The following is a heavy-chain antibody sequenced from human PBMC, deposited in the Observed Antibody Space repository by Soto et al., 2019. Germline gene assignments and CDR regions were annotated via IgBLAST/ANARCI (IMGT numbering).Heavy chain of an antibody. D-gene: IGHD3-22*01. CDR1: GYTFTRYG. V-gene: IGHV1-18*04. CDR3: ARGQVNYYDSSGYTGFDY. CDR2: ISAYNGNT. Sequence: ASVKFSCKASGYTFTRYGFSWLRQAPGQWLEWMGWISAYNGNTNYAQNYQGRVTMTTDTSTSTAYMELRNLRSDDTAVYYCARGQVNYYDSSGYTGFDYWGQGTLVTVSS. J-gene: IGHJ4*02.